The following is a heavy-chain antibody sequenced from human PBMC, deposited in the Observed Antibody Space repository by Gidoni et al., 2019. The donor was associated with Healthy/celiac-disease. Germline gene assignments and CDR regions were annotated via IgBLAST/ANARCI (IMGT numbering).Heavy chain of an antibody. D-gene: IGHD3-10*02. CDR1: VYTFTSYG. CDR2: ISAYNGNT. V-gene: IGHV1-18*01. J-gene: IGHJ5*02. CDR3: ARDSALQLERGVVFRELLKGNWFDH. Sequence: QVQLVQSGAEVKKPGASLTVSCKASVYTFTSYGISWMRQAPGQGLEWMGSISAYNGNTKYAQKLQGRVTMNTDKSTSKAYMELRSLRSDDTDVYYCARDSALQLERGVVFRELLKGNWFDHWGQGTLVTVSS.